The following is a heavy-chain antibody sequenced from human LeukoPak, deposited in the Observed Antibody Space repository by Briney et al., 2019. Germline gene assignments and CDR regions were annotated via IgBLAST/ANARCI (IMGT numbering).Heavy chain of an antibody. J-gene: IGHJ4*02. V-gene: IGHV1-8*03. Sequence: WASVKVSCKASGYTFTSYDINWVRQATGQGLEWMGWMNPNSGNTGYAQKFQGRVTITRNTSISTAYMELSSLRSEDTAVYYCAREPVMTDIVFGAAGTMYFDYWGQGTLVTVSS. CDR1: GYTFTSYD. CDR3: AREPVMTDIVFGAAGTMYFDY. D-gene: IGHD6-13*01. CDR2: MNPNSGNT.